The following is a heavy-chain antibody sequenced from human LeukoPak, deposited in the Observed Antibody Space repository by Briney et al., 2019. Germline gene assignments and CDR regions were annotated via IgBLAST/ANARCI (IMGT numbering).Heavy chain of an antibody. Sequence: PGGSLRLSCAASGFTFSSYAMHWVRQAPGKGLEWVAVISYDGSNKYYADSVKGRFTISRDNSKNTLYLQMNSLRAEDTAVYYCARGCGSGDARAEYFQHWGQGTLATVSS. J-gene: IGHJ1*01. CDR1: GFTFSSYA. D-gene: IGHD2-21*02. CDR3: ARGCGSGDARAEYFQH. CDR2: ISYDGSNK. V-gene: IGHV3-30-3*01.